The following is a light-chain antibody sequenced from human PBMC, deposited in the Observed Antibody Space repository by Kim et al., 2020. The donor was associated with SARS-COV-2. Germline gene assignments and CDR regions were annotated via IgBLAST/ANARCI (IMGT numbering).Light chain of an antibody. V-gene: IGLV3-21*01. CDR2: YDS. CDR3: QVWDSNSDHQV. J-gene: IGLJ1*01. CDR1: NIGSES. Sequence: SYELTQPPSVSVAPGKTARITCGGSNIGSESVHWYQQKPGQAPILVIYYDSDRPSGIPERFSGSNSGNTATLTISRVEAGDEADYYCQVWDSNSDHQVFGTGTKVTVL.